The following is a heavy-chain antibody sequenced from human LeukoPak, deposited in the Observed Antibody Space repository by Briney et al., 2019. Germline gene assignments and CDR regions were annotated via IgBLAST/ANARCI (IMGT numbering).Heavy chain of an antibody. Sequence: HAGGSLRLSCAASGFSFSTYNMMWVRQAPGKGLECISYITPTSTTIHYADSVKGRFAVSRDNANSLLYLQMNSLRVEDTAVYYCARVVSGVTGGDYWGQGTLVSVSS. CDR3: ARVVSGVTGGDY. J-gene: IGHJ4*02. V-gene: IGHV3-48*04. CDR1: GFSFSTYN. CDR2: ITPTSTTI. D-gene: IGHD3-3*01.